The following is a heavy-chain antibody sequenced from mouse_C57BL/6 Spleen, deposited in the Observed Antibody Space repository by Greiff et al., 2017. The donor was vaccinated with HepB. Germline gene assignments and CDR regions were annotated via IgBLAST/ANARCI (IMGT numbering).Heavy chain of an antibody. CDR1: GFTFSDAW. Sequence: EVQGVESGGGLVQPGGSMKLSCAASGFTFSDAWMDWVRQSPEKGLEWVAEIRNKANNHATYYAESVKGRFTISRDDSKSSVYLQMNSLRAEDTGIYYCTRTGLGRGYFDYWGQGTTLTVSS. J-gene: IGHJ2*01. D-gene: IGHD4-1*01. CDR3: TRTGLGRGYFDY. V-gene: IGHV6-6*01. CDR2: IRNKANNHAT.